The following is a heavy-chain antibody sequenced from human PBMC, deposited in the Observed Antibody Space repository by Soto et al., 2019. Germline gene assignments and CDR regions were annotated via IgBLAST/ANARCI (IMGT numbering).Heavy chain of an antibody. CDR1: GFTFSSYG. J-gene: IGHJ6*02. D-gene: IGHD6-13*01. CDR2: ISYDGSNK. V-gene: IGHV3-30*03. CDR3: ASPRGYSSSSYYYYYGMDV. Sequence: QVQLVESGGGVVQPGRSLRLSCAASGFTFSSYGMHWVRQAPGKGLEWVAVISYDGSNKYYADSVKGRFTISRDNSKNTLYLQMNSLRAEDTAVYYCASPRGYSSSSYYYYYGMDVWGQGTTVTVSS.